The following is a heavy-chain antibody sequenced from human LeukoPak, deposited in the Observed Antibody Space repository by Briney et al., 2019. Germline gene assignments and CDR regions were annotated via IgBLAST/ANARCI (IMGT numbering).Heavy chain of an antibody. J-gene: IGHJ6*04. V-gene: IGHV3-11*04. Sequence: LSLTCTVSGGYISSYYWSWIRQTPGKGLEWVSYISSSGSTIYYADSVKGRSTISRDNAKNSLYLQMNSLRAEDTAVYYCAELGITMIGGVWGKGTTVTISS. CDR1: GGYISSYY. CDR3: AELGITMIGGV. CDR2: ISSSGSTI. D-gene: IGHD3-10*02.